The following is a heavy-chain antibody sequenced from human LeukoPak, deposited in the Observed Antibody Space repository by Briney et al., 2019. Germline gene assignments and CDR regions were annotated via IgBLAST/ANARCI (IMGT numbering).Heavy chain of an antibody. CDR1: GFTFSSYW. V-gene: IGHV3-74*01. J-gene: IGHJ4*02. D-gene: IGHD3-22*01. Sequence: GGSLRLSCAASGFTFSSYWMHWVRQAPGKGLVWVSRISSDGSSTSYAGSVKGRFTISRDNAKNTLYLQMNSLRAEDTAVYYCATYTYYYDTSGPVAYWGQGTLVTVSS. CDR2: ISSDGSST. CDR3: ATYTYYYDTSGPVAY.